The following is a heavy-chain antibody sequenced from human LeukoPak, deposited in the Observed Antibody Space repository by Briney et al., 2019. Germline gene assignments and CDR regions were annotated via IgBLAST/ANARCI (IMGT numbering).Heavy chain of an antibody. CDR1: GYTFTSYG. CDR2: ISAYNGNT. J-gene: IGHJ6*03. Sequence: ASVKVSCKASGYTFTSYGISWVRQAPGQGLEWMGWISAYNGNTNYAQKLQGRVTMTTDTSTSTAYMELRSLRSDDTAVYYCARERSPRDIVVVVAATADYYYYYMDVWGKGTTVTVSS. CDR3: ARERSPRDIVVVVAATADYYYYYMDV. V-gene: IGHV1-18*01. D-gene: IGHD2-15*01.